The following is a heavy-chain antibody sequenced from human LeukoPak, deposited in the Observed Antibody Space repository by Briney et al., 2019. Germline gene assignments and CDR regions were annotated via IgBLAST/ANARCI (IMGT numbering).Heavy chain of an antibody. D-gene: IGHD3-3*01. CDR1: GGSISSGSYY. CDR3: AGGVACDYI. J-gene: IGHJ6*04. V-gene: IGHV4-61*02. Sequence: SQTLSLTCTVSGGSISSGSYYWSWIRQPAGKGLEWIGRIYTSGSTNYNPSLKSRVTISVDTSKNQFSLKLSSVTAAGTAVYYCAGGVACDYIWGEGTTVTVSS. CDR2: IYTSGST.